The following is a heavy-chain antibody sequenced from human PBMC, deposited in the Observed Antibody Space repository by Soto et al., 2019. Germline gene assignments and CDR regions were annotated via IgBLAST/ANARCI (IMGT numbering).Heavy chain of an antibody. CDR2: ISHDGSYK. D-gene: IGHD1-26*01. CDR3: AKGLLAIVGTTLPRDAFNI. CDR1: GFSFTTYV. V-gene: IGHV3-30*18. J-gene: IGHJ3*02. Sequence: GGSLRLSCAASGFSFTTYVMHWVRQAPGKGLEWVAVISHDGSYKYYGDAVKGRFTISRDTSKDAVYLEMNSLRPEDTAVYYCAKGLLAIVGTTLPRDAFNIWGQGTMVTVSS.